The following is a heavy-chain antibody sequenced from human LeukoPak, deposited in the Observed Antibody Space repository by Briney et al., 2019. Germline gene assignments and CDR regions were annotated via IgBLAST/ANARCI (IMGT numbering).Heavy chain of an antibody. CDR1: GYTFTGYY. CDR2: INPNSGGT. V-gene: IGHV1-2*04. J-gene: IGHJ4*02. Sequence: ASVKVSCKASGYTFTGYYMHWVRQAPGQGLEWMGWINPNSGGTNYAQKFQGWVTMTRDTSISTAYMELNRLRSDDTAVYYCARGSVRGVIITPPSDYWGQGTLVTVSS. D-gene: IGHD3-10*01. CDR3: ARGSVRGVIITPPSDY.